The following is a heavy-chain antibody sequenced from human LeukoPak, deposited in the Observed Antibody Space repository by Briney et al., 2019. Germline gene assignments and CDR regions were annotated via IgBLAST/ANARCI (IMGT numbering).Heavy chain of an antibody. CDR2: ISSNGGST. CDR1: GFTFSSYA. CDR3: ARDRKYCSGGSCYYYGMDV. Sequence: GGSLRLSCAASGFTFSSYAMHWVRQAPGKGLEYVSAISSNGGSTYYANSVKGRFTISRDNAKNSLYLQMNSLRAEDTAVYYCARDRKYCSGGSCYYYGMDVWGQGTTVTVSS. V-gene: IGHV3-64*01. D-gene: IGHD2-15*01. J-gene: IGHJ6*02.